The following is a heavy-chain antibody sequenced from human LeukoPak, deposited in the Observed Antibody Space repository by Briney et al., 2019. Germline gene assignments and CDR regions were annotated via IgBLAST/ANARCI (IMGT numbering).Heavy chain of an antibody. D-gene: IGHD3-22*01. Sequence: GGSLRLSCAASGFTFDDYGMSWVRHGPGKGLEWVSGINWSGGSTGYADSVKGRFTISRDNAKNSLYLQMNSLRAEDTALYYCARASHYSDSSDYPDYWGQGTLVTVSS. CDR2: INWSGGST. J-gene: IGHJ4*02. V-gene: IGHV3-20*04. CDR1: GFTFDDYG. CDR3: ARASHYSDSSDYPDY.